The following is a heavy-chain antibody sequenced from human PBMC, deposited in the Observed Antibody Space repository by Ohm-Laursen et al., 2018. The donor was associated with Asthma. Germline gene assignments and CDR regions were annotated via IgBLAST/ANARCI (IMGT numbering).Heavy chain of an antibody. V-gene: IGHV3-30*18. D-gene: IGHD6-19*01. Sequence: SLRLSCAASGFTFRSYGMQWVRQAPGKGLEWVAVISFDGTSQYYADSVKGRFTISRDNSKNTLTLEMNSLRVEDTAVYVCAKDLDSSGWEFFDYWGQGSLVTVSS. CDR2: ISFDGTSQ. CDR3: AKDLDSSGWEFFDY. J-gene: IGHJ4*02. CDR1: GFTFRSYG.